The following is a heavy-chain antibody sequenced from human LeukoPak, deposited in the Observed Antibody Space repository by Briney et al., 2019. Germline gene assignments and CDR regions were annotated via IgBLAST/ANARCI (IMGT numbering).Heavy chain of an antibody. CDR1: GSTFTSYG. J-gene: IGHJ4*02. D-gene: IGHD2-15*01. V-gene: IGHV1-18*01. Sequence: WASVKVSCKASGSTFTSYGISWVRQAPGQGLEWMGWISAYNGNTNYAQKLQGRVTMTTDTSTSTAYMELRSLRSDDTAVYYCARDSCSGGSCYSGYGLDYWGQGTLVTVSS. CDR3: ARDSCSGGSCYSGYGLDY. CDR2: ISAYNGNT.